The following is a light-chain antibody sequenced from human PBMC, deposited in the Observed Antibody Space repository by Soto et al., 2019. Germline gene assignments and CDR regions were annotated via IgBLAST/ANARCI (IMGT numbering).Light chain of an antibody. Sequence: DIPMTQSPSSLSASVGDRITITCRASQSISSYLNWYQQRPGKAPNLLIYAASSLRSGVPSRFSGRGSGTEFTLTISSLTPVDIATYYCQQSYSTPYTFGQGTKLEIE. CDR2: AAS. J-gene: IGKJ2*01. CDR3: QQSYSTPYT. V-gene: IGKV1-39*01. CDR1: QSISSY.